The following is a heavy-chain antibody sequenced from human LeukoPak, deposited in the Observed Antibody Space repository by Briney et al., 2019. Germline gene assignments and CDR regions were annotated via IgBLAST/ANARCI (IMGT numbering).Heavy chain of an antibody. V-gene: IGHV4-39*07. Sequence: PSETLSLTCTVSGGSISRSSYYWGWIRQPPGKGLEWIGSIYYSGSTYYNPFLKSRVTISVDTSKNQFSLKLSSVTAADTAVYYCARGLIFGVVNNWFDPWGQGTLVTVSS. CDR1: GGSISRSSYY. CDR3: ARGLIFGVVNNWFDP. CDR2: IYYSGST. J-gene: IGHJ5*02. D-gene: IGHD3-3*01.